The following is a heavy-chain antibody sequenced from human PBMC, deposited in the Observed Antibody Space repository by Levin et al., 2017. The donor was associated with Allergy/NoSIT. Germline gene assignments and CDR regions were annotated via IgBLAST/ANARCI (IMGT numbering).Heavy chain of an antibody. Sequence: GESLKISCAASGFTFSSYWMHWVRQAPGKGLVWVSRINSDGSSTSYADSVKGRFTISRDNAKNTLYLQMNSLRAEDTAVYYCARDPTYYYYMDVWGKGTTVTVSS. V-gene: IGHV3-74*01. CDR2: INSDGSST. CDR1: GFTFSSYW. CDR3: ARDPTYYYYMDV. J-gene: IGHJ6*03.